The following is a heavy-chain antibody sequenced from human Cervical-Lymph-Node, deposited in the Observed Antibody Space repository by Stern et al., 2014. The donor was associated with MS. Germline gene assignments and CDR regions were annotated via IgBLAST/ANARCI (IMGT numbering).Heavy chain of an antibody. CDR1: GFIFGDFA. Sequence: VQLVESGAGLVEPGRSLRLSCSGSGFIFGDFAMSWFRQAPGKGLEWISFISTKTYDETTAYAASVKGRFTFPIADYKNSRHLQMDSLKTEDTAVDYCVRAVGCCSGLKCPPLDYWGQGTLVTVSS. J-gene: IGHJ4*02. D-gene: IGHD2-15*01. V-gene: IGHV3-49*03. CDR2: ISTKTYDETT. CDR3: VRAVGCCSGLKCPPLDY.